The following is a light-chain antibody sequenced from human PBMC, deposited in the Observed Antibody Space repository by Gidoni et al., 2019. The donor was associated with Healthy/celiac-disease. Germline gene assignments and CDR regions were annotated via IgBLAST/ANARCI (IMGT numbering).Light chain of an antibody. V-gene: IGKV1-5*03. J-gene: IGKJ2*01. CDR3: QQYNSYPYT. CDR2: NAS. Sequence: IQLPQSPSTLSASVGDRVTITCRASQSISSWLAWYQQKPGKAPKLLIYNASSLESGVPSRFSGSGSGTEFTLTISSLQPDDFATYYCQQYNSYPYTFGQGTKLEIK. CDR1: QSISSW.